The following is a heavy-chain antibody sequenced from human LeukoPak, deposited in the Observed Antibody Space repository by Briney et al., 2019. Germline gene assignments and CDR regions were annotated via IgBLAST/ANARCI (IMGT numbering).Heavy chain of an antibody. Sequence: PGGSLRLSCAASGFTFSSHGMSWVRQAPGKGLEWVSAISGSAGSTYYADSVKGRFTISRDNSKNTLFLQMNSLRAEDTAIYYCAKAAELRSFDWLYPSGEDYYYYSMDVWGKGTTVTISS. CDR3: AKAAELRSFDWLYPSGEDYYYYSMDV. CDR2: ISGSAGST. J-gene: IGHJ6*03. V-gene: IGHV3-23*01. D-gene: IGHD3-9*01. CDR1: GFTFSSHG.